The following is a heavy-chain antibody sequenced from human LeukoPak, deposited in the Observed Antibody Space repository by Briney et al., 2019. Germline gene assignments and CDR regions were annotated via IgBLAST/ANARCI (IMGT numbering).Heavy chain of an antibody. V-gene: IGHV1-2*02. Sequence: ASVKVSCKASGHTFTGYYMHWLRQAPGQGLEWMGWIYPNSGGTNYAQKFQGRVTRTRDTSISTAYMELSRLRSDDTAVYYCAREPSGSGSYDYWGQGTLVTVSS. J-gene: IGHJ4*02. CDR3: AREPSGSGSYDY. CDR2: IYPNSGGT. CDR1: GHTFTGYY. D-gene: IGHD3-10*01.